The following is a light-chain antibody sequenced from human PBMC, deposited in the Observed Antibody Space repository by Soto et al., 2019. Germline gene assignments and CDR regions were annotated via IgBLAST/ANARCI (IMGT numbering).Light chain of an antibody. CDR1: QNVANN. CDR3: QQYNNWPPFN. J-gene: IGKJ3*01. CDR2: RAS. Sequence: EKVMTQSPATLSVSPGERVTLSCRASQNVANNLAWYQQKPGQPPRLLIFRASTRATGVAARFSGSGSGTEFTLTISGLQSEDFAVYYCQQYNNWPPFNFGPGTKWIS. V-gene: IGKV3-15*01.